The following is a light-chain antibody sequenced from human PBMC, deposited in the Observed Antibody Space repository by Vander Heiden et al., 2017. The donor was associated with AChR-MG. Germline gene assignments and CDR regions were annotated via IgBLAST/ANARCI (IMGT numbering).Light chain of an antibody. J-gene: IGKJ3*01. CDR1: QNINNY. V-gene: IGKV1-39*01. CDR2: AAS. CDR3: QQSYSYPLT. Sequence: DIQMTQSPSSLSASVGDRVTITCRASQNINNYLNWYQHKPGKAPNLLIYAASNLQSGVPSRFSGSGSGTEFTLTISSLQPEDFTTYYCQQSYSYPLTFGPGTKVDIK.